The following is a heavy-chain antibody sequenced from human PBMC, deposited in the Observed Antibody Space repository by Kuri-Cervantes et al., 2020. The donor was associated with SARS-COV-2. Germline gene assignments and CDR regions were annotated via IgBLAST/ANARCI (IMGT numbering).Heavy chain of an antibody. CDR2: INLSGGST. J-gene: IGHJ4*02. CDR1: GYTFTSYY. CDR3: ARDEDSSGSDY. Sequence: ASVKVFCKASGYTFTSYYKHWVRQAPGQGLEWMGLINLSGGSTSYAQKFQGRVTMTRDTSTSTVYMELSSLRSEDTAVYYCARDEDSSGSDYWGQGTLVTVSS. D-gene: IGHD6-19*01. V-gene: IGHV1-46*01.